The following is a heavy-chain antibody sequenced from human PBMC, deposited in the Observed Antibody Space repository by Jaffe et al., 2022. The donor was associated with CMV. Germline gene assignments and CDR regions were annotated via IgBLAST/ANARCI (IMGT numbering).Heavy chain of an antibody. Sequence: EVQLVQSGGGLVQPGGSLRLSCAASGFTFNTYWMTWVRQAPGKGLEWVASVNPGGSEKYYVDSVKGRFTISRDNADNSLYLQMNSLRAEDTAVYYCARGISASHWGQGTLVTVSS. J-gene: IGHJ4*02. CDR3: ARGISASH. V-gene: IGHV3-7*03. CDR1: GFTFNTYW. D-gene: IGHD6-25*01. CDR2: VNPGGSEK.